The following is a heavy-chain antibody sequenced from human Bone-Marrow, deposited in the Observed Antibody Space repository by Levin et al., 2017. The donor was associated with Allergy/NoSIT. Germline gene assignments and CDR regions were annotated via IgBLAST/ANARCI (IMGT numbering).Heavy chain of an antibody. CDR1: GFNFSIFG. J-gene: IGHJ6*02. CDR2: ISSGSNYT. CDR3: ARDRTYGILSNYGMDV. V-gene: IGHV3-21*06. D-gene: IGHD3-9*01. Sequence: SCAASGFNFSIFGVNWVRQAPGKGLVWVSSISSGSNYTYYADSVKGRFTISRDNSKNLLYLQMNSLRAEDTAIYYCARDRTYGILSNYGMDVWGQGTTVTVSS.